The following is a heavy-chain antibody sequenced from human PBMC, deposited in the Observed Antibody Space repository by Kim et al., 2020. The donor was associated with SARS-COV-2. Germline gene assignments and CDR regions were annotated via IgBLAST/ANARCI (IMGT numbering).Heavy chain of an antibody. Sequence: GESLKISCKGSGYSFSNYWIGWVRQMPGKGLEYMAIIYPGNYETRYSPSSQGQVTISADKPISTASLQWSSLKASDTAIYYCARLQLGSSTHSYYYYMDVWGKGTTVTVSS. J-gene: IGHJ6*03. CDR3: ARLQLGSSTHSYYYYMDV. CDR1: GYSFSNYW. CDR2: IYPGNYET. D-gene: IGHD3-10*01. V-gene: IGHV5-51*01.